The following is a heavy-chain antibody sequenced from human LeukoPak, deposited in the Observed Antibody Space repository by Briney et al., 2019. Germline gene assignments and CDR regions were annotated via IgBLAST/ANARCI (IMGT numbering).Heavy chain of an antibody. V-gene: IGHV4-34*01. J-gene: IGHJ5*02. Sequence: SETLSLTCAVYGGSFSGYYWSWIRQPPGKGLEWIGEINHSGSTNYNPSLKSRVTISVDTSKNQFSLKLSSVTAADTAVYYCATTSYDFWSGYYPQNNWFDPWGQGTLVTVSS. CDR2: INHSGST. CDR1: GGSFSGYY. D-gene: IGHD3-3*01. CDR3: ATTSYDFWSGYYPQNNWFDP.